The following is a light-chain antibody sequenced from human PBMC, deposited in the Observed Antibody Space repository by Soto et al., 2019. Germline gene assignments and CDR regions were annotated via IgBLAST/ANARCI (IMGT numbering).Light chain of an antibody. V-gene: IGLV1-40*01. J-gene: IGLJ2*01. CDR1: SSNIGAGYD. CDR2: VNS. CDR3: QSYDSSLSGSL. Sequence: QSVLTQPPSVSGAPGQRVTISCTGSSSNIGAGYDVHWYQQLPGTAPKLLNYVNSNRPSGVTDRFSGFKSGTSASLAITGLQAEDEADYYCQSYDSSLSGSLFGGGTKLTVL.